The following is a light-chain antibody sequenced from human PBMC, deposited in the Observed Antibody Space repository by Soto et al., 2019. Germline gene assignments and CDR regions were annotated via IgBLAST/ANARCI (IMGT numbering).Light chain of an antibody. J-gene: IGKJ1*01. V-gene: IGKV3-20*01. Sequence: EIVLTQSPGTLSLSPGERATLSCRASQSVSSSYLAWYQQKPGQAPRLLIYGASSGATGIPDRFSGSGSGTDFTLTISRLEPEDFAVYYCQQYGSSPPRTFGQGTKVDNK. CDR3: QQYGSSPPRT. CDR1: QSVSSSY. CDR2: GAS.